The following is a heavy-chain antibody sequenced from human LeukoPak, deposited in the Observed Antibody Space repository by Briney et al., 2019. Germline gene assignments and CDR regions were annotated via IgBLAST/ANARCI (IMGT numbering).Heavy chain of an antibody. Sequence: VASVTVSFTASGYTFIGYYMYWVRQAPGQGLEWMGWINPNSGGTKYAQKFQGRVTMTRDTSISTAYMELSSLRSDDTAVYYCARGAGYCSGGSCSKEDYWGQGTLVTVSS. CDR1: GYTFIGYY. V-gene: IGHV1-2*02. D-gene: IGHD2-15*01. CDR2: INPNSGGT. CDR3: ARGAGYCSGGSCSKEDY. J-gene: IGHJ4*02.